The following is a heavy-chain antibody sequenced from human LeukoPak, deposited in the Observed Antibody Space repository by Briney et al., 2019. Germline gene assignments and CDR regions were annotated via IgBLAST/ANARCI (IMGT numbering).Heavy chain of an antibody. CDR2: IIPIFGTA. CDR1: GGTFSSYA. V-gene: IGHV1-69*06. CDR3: ARRGYSYGQFDY. Sequence: PGASVTVSCKASGGTFSSYAISGVRQAPGQGLEWMGGIIPIFGTANYAQKFQGRVTITADKSTSTAYMELSSLRSEDTAVYYCARRGYSYGQFDYWGQGTLVTVSS. J-gene: IGHJ4*02. D-gene: IGHD5-18*01.